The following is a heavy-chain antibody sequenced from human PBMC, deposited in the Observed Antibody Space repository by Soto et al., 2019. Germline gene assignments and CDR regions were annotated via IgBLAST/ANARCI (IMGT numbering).Heavy chain of an antibody. D-gene: IGHD1-26*01. CDR3: ARDHGSGSYKGYGMDV. Sequence: PSETLSLTCTVSGGSISSGGYYWSWIRQHPGEGLEWIGYIYYSGSTYYNPSLKSRVTISVDTSKNQFSLKLSSVTAADTAVYYCARDHGSGSYKGYGMDVWGQGTTVTVSS. CDR1: GGSISSGGYY. V-gene: IGHV4-31*03. J-gene: IGHJ6*02. CDR2: IYYSGST.